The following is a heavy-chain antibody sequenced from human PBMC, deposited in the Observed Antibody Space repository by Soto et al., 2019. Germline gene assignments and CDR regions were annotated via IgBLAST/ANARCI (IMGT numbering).Heavy chain of an antibody. CDR3: ARSLAISAGADY. Sequence: GESLKISCKGSGYSFTRYRIAWVRQMPGKGLEWMGIISPGDSDTRYSPAFQGQVTISVDKSISTAYLQWRSLKASDTAMYYCARSLAISAGADYWGQGTQVTAPQ. CDR1: GYSFTRYR. D-gene: IGHD6-13*01. V-gene: IGHV5-51*01. J-gene: IGHJ4*02. CDR2: ISPGDSDT.